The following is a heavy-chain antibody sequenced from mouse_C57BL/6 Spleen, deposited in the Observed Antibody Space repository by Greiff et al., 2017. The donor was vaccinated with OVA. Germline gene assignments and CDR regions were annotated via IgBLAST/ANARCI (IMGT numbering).Heavy chain of an antibody. J-gene: IGHJ4*01. CDR3: ARGKDDYDVDDAMDY. D-gene: IGHD2-4*01. CDR2: INPNNGGT. V-gene: IGHV1-18*01. CDR1: GYTFTDYN. Sequence: VQLQQSGPELVKPGASVKIPCKASGYTFTDYNMDWVKQSHGKSLEWIGDINPNNGGTIYNQKFKGKATLTVDKSSSTAYMELRSLTSEDTAVYYCARGKDDYDVDDAMDYWGQGTSVTVSS.